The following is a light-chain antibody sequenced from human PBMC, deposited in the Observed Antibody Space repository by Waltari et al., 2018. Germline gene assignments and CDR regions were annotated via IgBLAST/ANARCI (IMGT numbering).Light chain of an antibody. CDR3: SAHTITLHVV. Sequence: QSALTQPASVSGSPGQSITISCAGSGTDIGYSDYVSWYQQYPDHVPKLLIYDVSQRPSGISTRFPGSKSGNTALLTISGLQADYEADYYCSAHTITLHVVFVGGTKVTGL. J-gene: IGLJ2*01. CDR1: GTDIGYSDY. V-gene: IGLV2-14*03. CDR2: DVS.